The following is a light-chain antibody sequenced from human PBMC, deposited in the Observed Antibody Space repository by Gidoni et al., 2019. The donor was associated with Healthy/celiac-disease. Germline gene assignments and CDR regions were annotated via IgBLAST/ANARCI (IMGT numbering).Light chain of an antibody. V-gene: IGLV4-69*01. CDR2: LNSDGSH. CDR1: SWHSSYA. J-gene: IGLJ2*01. CDR3: QTWGTGIVV. Sequence: QLVMNQSPSASASLGASVKLTCTRSSWHSSYAIAWHQQQPEKGPRYLMKLNSDGSHSKWDGIPARFSGSSSGAERYLTISSLQSEDEADYYCQTWGTGIVVFGGGTKLTVL.